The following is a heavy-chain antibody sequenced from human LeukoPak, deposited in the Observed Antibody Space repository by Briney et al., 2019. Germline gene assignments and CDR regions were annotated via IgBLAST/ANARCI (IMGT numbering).Heavy chain of an antibody. CDR1: GYSISSGYY. CDR3: ARSPERWLQLLIDY. D-gene: IGHD5-24*01. V-gene: IGHV4-38-2*01. Sequence: PSETLSLTCAVSGYSISSGYYWGWIRQPPGKGLEWIGSIYHSGSTCYNPSLKSRVTISVDTSKNQFSPKLSSVTAADTAVYYCARSPERWLQLLIDYWGQGTLVTVSS. J-gene: IGHJ4*02. CDR2: IYHSGST.